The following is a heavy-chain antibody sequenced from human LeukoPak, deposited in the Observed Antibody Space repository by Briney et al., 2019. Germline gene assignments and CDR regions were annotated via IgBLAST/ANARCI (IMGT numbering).Heavy chain of an antibody. CDR1: GVSISSYY. D-gene: IGHD3-22*01. J-gene: IGHJ3*02. V-gene: IGHV4-59*08. Sequence: SETLSLTCTVSGVSISSYYWSWIRQPPGKGLEWIGYIDYSGSTNYNPPLKSRVTISVDTSKNQFSLKLSSVTAADTAVYYCARWSYYYDSSGYRSDAFDIWGQGTMVTVSS. CDR3: ARWSYYYDSSGYRSDAFDI. CDR2: IDYSGST.